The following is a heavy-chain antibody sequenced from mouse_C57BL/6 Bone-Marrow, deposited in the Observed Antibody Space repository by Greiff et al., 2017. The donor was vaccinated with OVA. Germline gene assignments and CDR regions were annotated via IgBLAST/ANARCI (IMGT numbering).Heavy chain of an antibody. Sequence: EVKLVESGAELVRPGASVKLSCTASGFNIKDDYMHWVKQRPEQGLEWIGWIDPENGDTEYASKFQGKATITADTSSNTAYLQLSSLTSEDTAVYYCTTSKGYAMDYWGQGTSVTVSS. CDR1: GFNIKDDY. D-gene: IGHD1-3*01. J-gene: IGHJ4*01. CDR3: TTSKGYAMDY. CDR2: IDPENGDT. V-gene: IGHV14-4*01.